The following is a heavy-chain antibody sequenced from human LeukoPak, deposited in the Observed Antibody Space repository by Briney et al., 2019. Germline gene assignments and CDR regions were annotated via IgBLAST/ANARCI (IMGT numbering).Heavy chain of an antibody. V-gene: IGHV3-30-3*01. CDR1: GFTFRNYV. CDR3: AREGYYGSGSPPSLYFDY. J-gene: IGHJ4*02. Sequence: GGSLRLSCAASGFTFRNYVIHWVRQAPGKGLEWVAVTSSDLNVKLYADSVKGRFTISRDNSRSTLYLQVNSLRPEDTAICYCAREGYYGSGSPPSLYFDYWGQGTLVTVSS. CDR2: TSSDLNVK. D-gene: IGHD3-10*01.